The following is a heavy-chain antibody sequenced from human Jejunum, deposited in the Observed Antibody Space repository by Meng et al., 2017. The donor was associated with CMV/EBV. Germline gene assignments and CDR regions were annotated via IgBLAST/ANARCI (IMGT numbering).Heavy chain of an antibody. V-gene: IGHV4-39*07. CDR3: ARGNEDFWSGYQGTFDY. CDR2: IYYTGSA. D-gene: IGHD3-3*01. J-gene: IGHJ4*02. CDR1: TNNHFH. Sequence: TNNHFHWGWIRQPPGKGLEWIGSIYYTGSAYYTPSLNSRVTISRDTSKNQFSLKLNSVTAADTAVYYCARGNEDFWSGYQGTFDYWGQGTLVTVSS.